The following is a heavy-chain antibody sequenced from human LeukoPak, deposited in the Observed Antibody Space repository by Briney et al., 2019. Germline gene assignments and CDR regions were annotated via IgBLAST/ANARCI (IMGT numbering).Heavy chain of an antibody. V-gene: IGHV3-23*01. D-gene: IGHD3-22*01. J-gene: IGHJ5*02. CDR2: VSGSGGYT. CDR3: AKDLGRYYDSSGYPPA. CDR1: GFTFSSYA. Sequence: GGSLRLSCAASGFTFSSYAMSWVRQAPGKGLEWVSSVSGSGGYTYYADSVKGRFTISRDNSKNTLYLQMNSLRAEDTAVYYCAKDLGRYYDSSGYPPAWGQGTLVTVSS.